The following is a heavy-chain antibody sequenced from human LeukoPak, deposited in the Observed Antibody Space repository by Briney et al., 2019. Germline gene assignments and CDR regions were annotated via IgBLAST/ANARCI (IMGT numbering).Heavy chain of an antibody. J-gene: IGHJ5*02. CDR2: INHSGST. D-gene: IGHD3-10*01. V-gene: IGHV4-34*01. CDR3: ARGHDYYYSGRQSWFDP. CDR1: GGSFSGYY. Sequence: PSETLSLTCAVYGGSFSGYYWSWIRQPPGKGLEWIGEINHSGSTNYNPSLKSRVSISVDTSRSQFSLKLTSVTAADTAVYYCARGHDYYYSGRQSWFDPWGQGTLVTVSS.